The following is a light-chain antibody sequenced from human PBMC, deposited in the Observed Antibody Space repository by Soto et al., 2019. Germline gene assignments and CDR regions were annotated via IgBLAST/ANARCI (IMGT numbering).Light chain of an antibody. CDR3: QLYNAWPLT. CDR1: QSVGIS. Sequence: EIVLTQSPATLSVSPGERATLSCRASQSVGISLAWYQQKPGQAPRLLIYGAFTRATGIPARFSGSGSGTEFTLSISSLESEDFALYYCQLYNAWPLTFGQGTKVDIK. V-gene: IGKV3-15*01. J-gene: IGKJ1*01. CDR2: GAF.